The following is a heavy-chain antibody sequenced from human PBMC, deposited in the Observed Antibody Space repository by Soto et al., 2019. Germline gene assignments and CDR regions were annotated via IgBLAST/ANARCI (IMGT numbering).Heavy chain of an antibody. Sequence: GGSLRLSCAVSGVTFRDYWMHWVRQVPGKGLLWVSRIGPDGTSTKYADSVKGRFTISRSNPENTLYLQMNSLRAEDTGVYYCVREVIAVLGSIRWFDPSGQGTLVT. CDR1: GVTFRDYW. CDR2: IGPDGTST. J-gene: IGHJ5*02. CDR3: VREVIAVLGSIRWFDP. V-gene: IGHV3-74*01. D-gene: IGHD6-19*01.